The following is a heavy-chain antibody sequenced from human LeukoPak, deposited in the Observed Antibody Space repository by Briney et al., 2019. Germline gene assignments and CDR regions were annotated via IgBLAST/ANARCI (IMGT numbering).Heavy chain of an antibody. CDR3: ARGSEGYDILTGYYMGLWY. CDR2: ISAYNGNT. J-gene: IGHJ4*02. D-gene: IGHD3-9*01. Sequence: ASVKVSCKASGYTFTSHGISWVRQAPGQGLEWMGWISAYNGNTNYAQKLQGRVTMTTDTSTSTAYMELRSLRSDDTAVYYCARGSEGYDILTGYYMGLWYWGQGTLVTVSS. CDR1: GYTFTSHG. V-gene: IGHV1-18*01.